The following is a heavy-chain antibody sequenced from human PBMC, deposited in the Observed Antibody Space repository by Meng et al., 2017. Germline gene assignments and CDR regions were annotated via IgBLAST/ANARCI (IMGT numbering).Heavy chain of an antibody. J-gene: IGHJ4*02. CDR2: IPKDVSRK. Sequence: SWSDGVSHGKYQSLSMASFVYNFCNYEMHLVRQSPGKGLEWVACIPKDVSRKYYLGSVKGRFTLSRDNSKNTLYLEMYSLRSEDTALYYCARDFDYWGQGTLVTVSS. CDR1: VYNFCNYE. CDR3: ARDFDY. V-gene: IGHV3-30*16.